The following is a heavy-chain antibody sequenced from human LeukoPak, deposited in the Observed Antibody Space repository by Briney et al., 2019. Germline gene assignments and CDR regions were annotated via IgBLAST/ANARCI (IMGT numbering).Heavy chain of an antibody. CDR1: GFTFSSYA. D-gene: IGHD5-24*01. Sequence: GGSLRLSCAASGFTFSSYAMHWVRQAPGKGLEWVAVISYDGSNKYYADSVKGRFTISRVNSKNTLYLQMNSLRAEDTAVYYCARGGDGYNCDYWGQGTLVTVSS. V-gene: IGHV3-30-3*01. CDR2: ISYDGSNK. J-gene: IGHJ4*02. CDR3: ARGGDGYNCDY.